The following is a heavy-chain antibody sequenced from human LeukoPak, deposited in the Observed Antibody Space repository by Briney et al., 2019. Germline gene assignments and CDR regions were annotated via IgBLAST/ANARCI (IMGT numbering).Heavy chain of an antibody. CDR3: AISSPGGAGTNY. J-gene: IGHJ4*02. D-gene: IGHD6-19*01. CDR1: GFTFSSYA. V-gene: IGHV4-39*01. Sequence: GSLRLSCAASGFTFSSYAMSWVRQPPGKGLEWIGSIYYSGSTYYNPSLKSRVTISVDTSKNQFSLKLSSVTAADTAVYYCAISSPGGAGTNYWGQGTLVTVSS. CDR2: IYYSGST.